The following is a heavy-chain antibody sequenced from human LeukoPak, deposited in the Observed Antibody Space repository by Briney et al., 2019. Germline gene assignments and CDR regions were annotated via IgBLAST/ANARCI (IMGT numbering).Heavy chain of an antibody. Sequence: PGGSLRLSCAASGFTFSSYAMSWVRQAPGKGLEWVSAISGSGGSTYYADSVKGRFTISRDNSKNTLYLQMNSLRAEDTAVYYCATKGGYSSGWDAFWVFDYWGQGTLVTVSS. CDR2: ISGSGGST. CDR3: ATKGGYSSGWDAFWVFDY. CDR1: GFTFSSYA. V-gene: IGHV3-23*01. D-gene: IGHD6-19*01. J-gene: IGHJ4*02.